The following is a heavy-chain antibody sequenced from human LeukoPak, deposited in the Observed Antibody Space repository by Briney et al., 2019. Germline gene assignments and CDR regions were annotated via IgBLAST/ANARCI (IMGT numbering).Heavy chain of an antibody. Sequence: GGSLRLSCAASGFTFSNHAMSCVRQAPGKGLQWVSVISGSGRTTEYADSVKGRFTISRDNSKNTLSLQMNSLRVEDTAIYYCAKNVVVKRYFDYWGQGTLITVSS. CDR2: ISGSGRTT. J-gene: IGHJ4*02. V-gene: IGHV3-23*01. CDR1: GFTFSNHA. D-gene: IGHD2-15*01. CDR3: AKNVVVKRYFDY.